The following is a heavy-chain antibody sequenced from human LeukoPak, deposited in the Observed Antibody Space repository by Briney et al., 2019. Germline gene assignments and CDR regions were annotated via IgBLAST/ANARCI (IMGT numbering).Heavy chain of an antibody. CDR3: ARGGARGSSAFDV. CDR1: VGSVNDYY. CDR2: IYYSGST. V-gene: IGHV4-59*02. Sequence: SETLSLTCTVSVGSVNDYYWNWIRQPPGKGREWVGYIYYSGSTDYNPSLKSRVTMSIDTSKNQFSLKLNSVSAADTAVYYCARGGARGSSAFDVWGQGTMVIVSA. J-gene: IGHJ3*01. D-gene: IGHD3-10*01.